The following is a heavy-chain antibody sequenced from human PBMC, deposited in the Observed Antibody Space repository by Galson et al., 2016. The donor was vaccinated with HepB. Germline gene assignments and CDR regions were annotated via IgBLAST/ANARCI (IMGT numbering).Heavy chain of an antibody. D-gene: IGHD2/OR15-2a*01. CDR3: AKGGRILWDAMDV. Sequence: SLRLSCAASGFTLSSSWMSWVRQAPGGGLEWVANIKQDGIEKYYVDSVKGRFTISRDDATNSVFLQMNSLRAEDTALYYCAKGGRILWDAMDVWGQRTTVTVSS. V-gene: IGHV3-7*01. CDR2: IKQDGIEK. J-gene: IGHJ6*02. CDR1: GFTLSSSW.